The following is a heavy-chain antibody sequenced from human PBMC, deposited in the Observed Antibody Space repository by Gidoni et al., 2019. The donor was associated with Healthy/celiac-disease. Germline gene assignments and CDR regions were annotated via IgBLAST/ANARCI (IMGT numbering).Heavy chain of an antibody. V-gene: IGHV3-48*02. CDR1: GFTFSSYS. CDR3: ARDAGDYGSGSYFPNWFVT. CDR2: ISSSSSTI. Sequence: VQPGGSLRLSCAASGFTFSSYSMNWVRQAPGTGLEWVSYISSSSSTIYYADSVKGRFTISRYNAKNTLYLQMNSLRDEDTAVYYCARDAGDYGSGSYFPNWFVTWGKGTLVTVSS. D-gene: IGHD3-10*01. J-gene: IGHJ5*02.